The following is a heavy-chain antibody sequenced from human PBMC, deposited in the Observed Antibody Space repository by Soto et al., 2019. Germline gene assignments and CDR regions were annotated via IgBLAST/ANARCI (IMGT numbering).Heavy chain of an antibody. CDR2: INPSGGST. V-gene: IGHV1-46*01. CDR1: GYTFTSYY. CDR3: ARGRLHYDSTPTFDY. Sequence: ASVKVSCKASGYTFTSYYMHWVRQAPGQGLEWMGIINPSGGSTSYAQKFQGRVTMTRDTSTSTVYMELSSLRSEDTAVYYCARGRLHYDSTPTFDYWGQGTLVTVSS. J-gene: IGHJ4*02. D-gene: IGHD3-22*01.